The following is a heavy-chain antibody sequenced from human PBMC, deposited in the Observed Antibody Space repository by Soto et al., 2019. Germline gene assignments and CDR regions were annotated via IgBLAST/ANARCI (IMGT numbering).Heavy chain of an antibody. CDR1: GYSFTSYW. V-gene: IGHV5-51*01. D-gene: IGHD3-10*01. CDR3: GRRANLVWGVFNGFDI. CDR2: LYPGDSDT. J-gene: IGHJ3*02. Sequence: GESLKISCKGSGYSFTSYWIGWVRQMPGKGLEWMGILYPGDSDTRYSPTFQGQVAISADKSLSTAYLQWGSRKASAAAVFYGGRRANLVWGVFNGFDIWGQGTMVTVSS.